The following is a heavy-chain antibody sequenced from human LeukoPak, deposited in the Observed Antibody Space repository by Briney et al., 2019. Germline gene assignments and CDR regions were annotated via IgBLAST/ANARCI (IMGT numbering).Heavy chain of an antibody. CDR3: ARGLPHIGYDFWSGYYTGYYYYGMDV. D-gene: IGHD3-3*01. V-gene: IGHV1-8*01. CDR1: GYTFTSYD. CDR2: MNPNSGNT. Sequence: ASVKVSCKASGYTFTSYDINWVRQATGQGLEWMGWMNPNSGNTGYAQKFQGRVTMTRNTSISTAYMELSSLRSEDTAVYYCARGLPHIGYDFWSGYYTGYYYYGMDVWGQGTTVTVSS. J-gene: IGHJ6*02.